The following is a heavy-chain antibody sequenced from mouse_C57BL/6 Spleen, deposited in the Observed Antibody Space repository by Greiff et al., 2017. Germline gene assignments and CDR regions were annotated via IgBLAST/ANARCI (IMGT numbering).Heavy chain of an antibody. CDR2: IDPSDSYT. CDR3: ARNWEGGDY. J-gene: IGHJ2*01. V-gene: IGHV1-50*01. D-gene: IGHD4-1*01. Sequence: QVQLQQPGAELVKPGASVKLSCKASGYTFTSYWMQWVKQRPGQGLEWIGEIDPSDSYTNYNQKFKGKATLTVDTSSSTAYMQLSSLTSEDSAVYYCARNWEGGDYWGQGTTLTVSS. CDR1: GYTFTSYW.